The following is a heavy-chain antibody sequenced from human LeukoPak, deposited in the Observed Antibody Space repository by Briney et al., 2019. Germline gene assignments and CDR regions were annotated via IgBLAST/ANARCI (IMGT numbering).Heavy chain of an antibody. CDR3: ARGRDGYNFLNRGEYYYFDY. CDR2: FYTSGST. Sequence: SETLSLTCTVSGGSLSSGSYYWSWIRQPAGKGLEGIGRFYTSGSTNYNPSLKSRVTISVDTSKNQFSLKLNSVTAADTAVYYCARGRDGYNFLNRGEYYYFDYWGQGTLVTVSS. J-gene: IGHJ4*02. V-gene: IGHV4-61*02. D-gene: IGHD5-24*01. CDR1: GGSLSSGSYY.